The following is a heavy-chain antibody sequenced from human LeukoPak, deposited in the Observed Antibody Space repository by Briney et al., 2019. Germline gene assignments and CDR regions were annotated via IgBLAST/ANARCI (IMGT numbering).Heavy chain of an antibody. Sequence: SETLSLTCTVSGGSVSSGSYYWSWIRQPPGKGLEWIGYIYHSGSTYYNPSLKSRVTISVDRSKNQFSLKLSSVTAADTAVYYCARLIRATNGMDVWGQGTTVTVSS. CDR1: GGSVSSGSYY. CDR3: ARLIRATNGMDV. V-gene: IGHV4-30-2*01. CDR2: IYHSGST. J-gene: IGHJ6*02. D-gene: IGHD1-26*01.